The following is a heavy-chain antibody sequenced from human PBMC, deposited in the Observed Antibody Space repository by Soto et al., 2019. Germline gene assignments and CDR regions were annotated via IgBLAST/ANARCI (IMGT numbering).Heavy chain of an antibody. Sequence: PGESLTLSCKGSGYSFTSYWISWVRQMPGKGLEWMGRIDPSDSYTNYSPSFQGHVTISADKSISTAYLQWSSLKASDTAMYYCARHSRRITIFGVVTDYYGMDVWGQGTTVTVSS. CDR2: IDPSDSYT. D-gene: IGHD3-3*01. J-gene: IGHJ6*02. V-gene: IGHV5-10-1*01. CDR1: GYSFTSYW. CDR3: ARHSRRITIFGVVTDYYGMDV.